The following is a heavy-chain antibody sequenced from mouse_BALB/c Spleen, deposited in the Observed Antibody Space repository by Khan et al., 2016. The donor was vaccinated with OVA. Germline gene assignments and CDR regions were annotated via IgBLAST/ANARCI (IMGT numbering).Heavy chain of an antibody. Sequence: QVQLQQSGAELVRPGASVKLSCKASGYTFTIYWLNWLKQTPGQGLEWIGMIYPSDSNTYYSQMFKDKATLTVDKSSSTAYMQLSSLTSEDSAVFYCARRYYCATSFAYWGQGTLVTVSA. J-gene: IGHJ3*01. CDR3: ARRYYCATSFAY. CDR1: GYTFTIYW. D-gene: IGHD1-1*01. V-gene: IGHV1-61*01. CDR2: IYPSDSNT.